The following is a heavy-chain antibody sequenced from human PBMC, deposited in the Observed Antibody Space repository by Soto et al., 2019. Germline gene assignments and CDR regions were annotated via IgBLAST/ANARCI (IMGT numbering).Heavy chain of an antibody. D-gene: IGHD3-10*01. CDR2: IIPILGIA. Sequence: GASVKVSCKASGGTFSSYTISWVRQAPGQGLEWMGRIIPILGIANYAQKFQGRVTITTDKSTSTVYMELSSLRSEDTAVYYCARARYYGSGSYYPTPYYYYGMDVWGQGTTVTVSS. CDR1: GGTFSSYT. V-gene: IGHV1-69*02. J-gene: IGHJ6*02. CDR3: ARARYYGSGSYYPTPYYYYGMDV.